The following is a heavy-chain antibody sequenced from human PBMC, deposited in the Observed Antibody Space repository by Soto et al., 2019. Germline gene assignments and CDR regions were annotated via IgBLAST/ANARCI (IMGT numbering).Heavy chain of an antibody. CDR3: ARENSYFDY. J-gene: IGHJ4*02. CDR2: ISAYNANA. V-gene: IGHV1-18*01. Sequence: ASAKASSKASGYTIRYFGICWVRQAPGQGLEWMGWISAYNANANYAQKFQGRLTMTADTSTSTAYMELRSLRSDDTAVYYCARENSYFDYWGQGTLVTVSS. CDR1: GYTIRYFG.